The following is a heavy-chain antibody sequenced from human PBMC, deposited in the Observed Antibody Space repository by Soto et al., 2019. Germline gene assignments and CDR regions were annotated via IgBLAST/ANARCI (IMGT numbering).Heavy chain of an antibody. CDR1: GGSISSSSYY. Sequence: ASETLSLTCTVSGGSISSSSYYWGWIRQPPGKGLEWIGSIYYSGSTYYNPSLKSRVTISVDTSNNQFSLKLSSVTAADTAVYYCARQSNKYYYDSSGYYGAFDIWGQGTMVTVSS. V-gene: IGHV4-39*01. J-gene: IGHJ3*02. D-gene: IGHD3-22*01. CDR2: IYYSGST. CDR3: ARQSNKYYYDSSGYYGAFDI.